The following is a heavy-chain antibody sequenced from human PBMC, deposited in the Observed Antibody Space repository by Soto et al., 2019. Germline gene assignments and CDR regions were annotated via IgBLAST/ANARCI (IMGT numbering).Heavy chain of an antibody. CDR3: AGDHLSSTYDSFDY. D-gene: IGHD5-12*01. J-gene: IGHJ4*02. V-gene: IGHV1-18*04. CDR2: ISAYNGNT. CDR1: GYTFTTYG. Sequence: VQLVQSGAAMKKPGASVQVSCKTSGYTFTTYGISWVRQAPGQGLEWLGWISAYNGNTHYAQKLQGRVTMTTATATSTAYVELRSLRSDDTAVYYCAGDHLSSTYDSFDYGGQRTLVTVSS.